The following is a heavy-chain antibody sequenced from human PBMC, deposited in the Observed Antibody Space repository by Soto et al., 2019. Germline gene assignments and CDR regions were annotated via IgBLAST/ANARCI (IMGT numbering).Heavy chain of an antibody. CDR1: GGSISSGGYC. V-gene: IGHV4-31*03. J-gene: IGHJ2*01. CDR2: TKYSGST. CDR3: ARDYGGAWYFDL. Sequence: QVQLQESGPGLVKPSQTLSLTCTVSGGSISSGGYCWSWIRQHPGKGLEWIGYTKYSGSTYYNPSLKSRVTMSVDPSKHQFSLKLSSVTAADPAVYYCARDYGGAWYFDLWGRGTLVTVSS. D-gene: IGHD3-16*01.